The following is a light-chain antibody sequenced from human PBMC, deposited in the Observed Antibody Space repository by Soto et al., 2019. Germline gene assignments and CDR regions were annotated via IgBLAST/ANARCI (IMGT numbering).Light chain of an antibody. J-gene: IGKJ2*01. CDR2: DAS. CDR3: QHRSIWPPT. CDR1: QSVATF. Sequence: EIVLTQSPATLFLSPGERATLSCRASQSVATFVAWYQHQPGQAPRLLIYDASNRATGIPARFSGSGSGTDFTLTISSLEPEDFAVYYCQHRSIWPPTFGQGTKLEIK. V-gene: IGKV3-11*01.